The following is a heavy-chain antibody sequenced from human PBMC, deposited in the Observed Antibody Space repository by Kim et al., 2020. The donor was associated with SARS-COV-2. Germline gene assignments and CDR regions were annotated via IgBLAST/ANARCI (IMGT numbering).Heavy chain of an antibody. D-gene: IGHD6-19*01. J-gene: IGHJ5*02. Sequence: GESLKISCKGSGYSFTTYWIGWVRQMPGKGLELMGIIYPRDSDTRYSPSFQGQVSISADKSISTAYLQWSSLKASDTAMYYCARFSVSGRTVWLHPWGQGTLTTVSP. V-gene: IGHV5-51*01. CDR2: IYPRDSDT. CDR3: ARFSVSGRTVWLHP. CDR1: GYSFTTYW.